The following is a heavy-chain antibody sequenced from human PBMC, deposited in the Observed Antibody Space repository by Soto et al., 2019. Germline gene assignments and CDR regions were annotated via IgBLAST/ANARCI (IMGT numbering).Heavy chain of an antibody. CDR3: VKDRWIDY. D-gene: IGHD3-16*02. J-gene: IGHJ4*02. CDR1: GFTFSTYG. V-gene: IGHV3-64D*06. CDR2: ISRNGGST. Sequence: GGSLRISWSTSGFTFSTYGMHWVRQAPGRGLQYVSSISRNGGSTYYPDSVKGRFTISIDNSKNTLYLQMSSLRAEDTAVYYCVKDRWIDYWGQGTMVTVSS.